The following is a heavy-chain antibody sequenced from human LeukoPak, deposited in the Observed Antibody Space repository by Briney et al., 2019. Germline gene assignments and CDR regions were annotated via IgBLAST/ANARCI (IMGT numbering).Heavy chain of an antibody. CDR1: GGSISSYH. CDR2: IYYSGST. CDR3: ARTKVLPDYYDNSGGFDY. V-gene: IGHV4-59*01. D-gene: IGHD3-22*01. J-gene: IGHJ4*02. Sequence: SETLSLTCTVSGGSISSYHWNWIRQPPGKGLEWIGYIYYSGSTNYNPSLKSRVTISVDTSKNQFSLKLSSVTAADTAVYYCARTKVLPDYYDNSGGFDYWGQGTLVTVSS.